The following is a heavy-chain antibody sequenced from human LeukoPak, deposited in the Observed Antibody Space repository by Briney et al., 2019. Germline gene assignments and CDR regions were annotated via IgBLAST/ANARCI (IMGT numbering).Heavy chain of an antibody. V-gene: IGHV1-69*04. Sequence: SVQLSFKASGGAFSSYAISWVRPAPGQGLEWMGRIIPILGIANYAQKFQGRVTITADKSTSTAYMELSSLRSEDTAVYYCAICSIVSSGWYEFDYWGQGTLVTVSS. CDR1: GGAFSSYA. J-gene: IGHJ4*02. CDR2: IIPILGIA. CDR3: AICSIVSSGWYEFDY. D-gene: IGHD6-19*01.